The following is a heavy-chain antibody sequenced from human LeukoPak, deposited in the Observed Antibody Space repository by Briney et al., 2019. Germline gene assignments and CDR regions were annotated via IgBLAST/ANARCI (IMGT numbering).Heavy chain of an antibody. Sequence: SETLSLTCSVSGGSVSSYYWSWIRQSPGKGLEWIGYIHNSGRTNYNPSLKSRVTGFVDTSKNRVSLRLSSVTAAGTAVYYCARHGTISSESYFDYWGQGALVTVSS. CDR3: ARHGTISSESYFDY. V-gene: IGHV4-59*08. CDR1: GGSVSSYY. D-gene: IGHD1-14*01. CDR2: IHNSGRT. J-gene: IGHJ4*02.